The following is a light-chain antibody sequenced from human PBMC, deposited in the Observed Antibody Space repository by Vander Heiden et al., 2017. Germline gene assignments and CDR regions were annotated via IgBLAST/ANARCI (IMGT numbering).Light chain of an antibody. J-gene: IGLJ3*02. CDR2: GNS. Sequence: QSVLTQPPSVSGAPGQRVTISSTGSSSNLGAGYDVHWYQPLPGTAPKLLIFGNSNRPSGVPDRFSGSKSGTSASLAITGLQAEDEADYYCQSYDSSLSGFWVFGGGTKLTVL. V-gene: IGLV1-40*01. CDR1: SSNLGAGYD. CDR3: QSYDSSLSGFWV.